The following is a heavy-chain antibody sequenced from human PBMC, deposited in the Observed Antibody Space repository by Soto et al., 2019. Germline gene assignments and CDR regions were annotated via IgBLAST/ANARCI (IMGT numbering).Heavy chain of an antibody. V-gene: IGHV4-34*01. CDR3: ARDPQEGYFQH. CDR1: CGSFIGYY. CDR2: INHSGST. J-gene: IGHJ1*01. Sequence: PSETLSLTCAFYCGSFIGYYWSWIRQPPGKGLEWIGEINHSGSTNYNPSLKSRVTISVDTSKNQFSLKLSSVTAADTAVYYCARDPQEGYFQHWGQGTLVTVSS.